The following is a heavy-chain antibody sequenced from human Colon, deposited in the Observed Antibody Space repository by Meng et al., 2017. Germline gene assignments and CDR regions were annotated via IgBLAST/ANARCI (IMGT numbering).Heavy chain of an antibody. CDR2: GSA. J-gene: IGHJ2*01. D-gene: IGHD6-19*01. CDR1: VGSVSIGNYY. Sequence: QVPLQESGPGLVRPSETLSLTCTVSVGSVSIGNYYWSWVRQPPGKGLEWIASGSANFHPSLKSRVIMSVDTSKNQFSLRLTSVTAADTAVYYCARVPGIAVAGSGFGYFDLWGRGTLVTVSS. CDR3: ARVPGIAVAGSGFGYFDL. V-gene: IGHV4-61*01.